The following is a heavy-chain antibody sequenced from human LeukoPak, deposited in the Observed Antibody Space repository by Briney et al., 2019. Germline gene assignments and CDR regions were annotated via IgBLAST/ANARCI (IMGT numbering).Heavy chain of an antibody. CDR3: ARARGGYDALDY. Sequence: ASVKVSCKASGGTFSSYAISWVRQAPGQGLEWMGWISTYNGNTNYAQKFQGRVTMTRDTSISTAYMELSRLRSDDTAVYYCARARGGYDALDYWGQGTLVTVSS. D-gene: IGHD5-12*01. CDR1: GGTFSSYA. J-gene: IGHJ4*02. V-gene: IGHV1-2*02. CDR2: ISTYNGNT.